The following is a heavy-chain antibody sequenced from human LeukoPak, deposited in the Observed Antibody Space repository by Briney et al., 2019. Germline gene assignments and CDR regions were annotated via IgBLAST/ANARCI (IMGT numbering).Heavy chain of an antibody. Sequence: GGSLRLSCAASGFTFSDYYMGWIRQAPGKGLEWVSYISSSGGTIYYADSVKGRFTISRDNAKNSLYLQMNSLRAEDTAVYYCARDFGARGWLDYWGQGTLVTVSS. CDR1: GFTFSDYY. J-gene: IGHJ4*02. CDR3: ARDFGARGWLDY. V-gene: IGHV3-11*04. CDR2: ISSSGGTI. D-gene: IGHD6-19*01.